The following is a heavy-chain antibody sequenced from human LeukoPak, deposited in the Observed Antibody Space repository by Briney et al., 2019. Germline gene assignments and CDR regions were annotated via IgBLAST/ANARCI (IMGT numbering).Heavy chain of an antibody. D-gene: IGHD4-17*01. V-gene: IGHV3-48*04. CDR1: GFTFSSYS. Sequence: GGSLRLSCAASGFTFSSYSMNWVRQAPGKGLEWVSYISSSSSTIDYADSVKGRFTISRDNTKNSLYLQIDSLRAEDTAVYYCARKLGGFGDYGWYFDLWGRGTLVTVSS. CDR2: ISSSSSTI. J-gene: IGHJ2*01. CDR3: ARKLGGFGDYGWYFDL.